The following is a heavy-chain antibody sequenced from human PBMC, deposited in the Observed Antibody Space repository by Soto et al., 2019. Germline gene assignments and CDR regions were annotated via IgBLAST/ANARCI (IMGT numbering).Heavy chain of an antibody. Sequence: XETLSLTCTVSGGSISSYYWSWIRQPPGKGLEWIGYIYYSGSTNYNPSLKSRVTISVDTSKNQFSLKLSSVTAADTAVYYCARAKGYSYGKYWFDPWGQGTLVTVSS. V-gene: IGHV4-59*01. CDR1: GGSISSYY. J-gene: IGHJ5*02. D-gene: IGHD5-18*01. CDR2: IYYSGST. CDR3: ARAKGYSYGKYWFDP.